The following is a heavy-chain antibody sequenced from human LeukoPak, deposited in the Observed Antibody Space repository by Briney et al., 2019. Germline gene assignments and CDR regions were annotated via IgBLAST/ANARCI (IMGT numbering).Heavy chain of an antibody. Sequence: SETLSLTCTVSGGSISSGGYYWSWIRQHPGKGLEWIRYIYYSESTYYNPFLKSRVTISVDTSKNQFSLKLSSVTAADTAVYYCARTPGIAVAGSFDYWGQGTLVTVSS. V-gene: IGHV4-31*03. D-gene: IGHD6-19*01. CDR1: GGSISSGGYY. CDR2: IYYSEST. J-gene: IGHJ4*02. CDR3: ARTPGIAVAGSFDY.